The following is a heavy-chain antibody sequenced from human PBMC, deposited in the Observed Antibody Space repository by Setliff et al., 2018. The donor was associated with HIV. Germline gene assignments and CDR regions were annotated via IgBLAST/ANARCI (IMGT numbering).Heavy chain of an antibody. V-gene: IGHV2-5*02. J-gene: IGHJ4*02. CDR2: IYWDDDK. CDR3: AHAHPYSSSWYWGFFFDY. CDR1: GFSLSTSGVG. Sequence: ASGPTLVNPTQTLTLTCTFSGFSLSTSGVGVGWIRQPPGKALEWLALIYWDDDKRYSPSLKSRLTITKDTSKNQVVLTVTNVDPVDTATYYCAHAHPYSSSWYWGFFFDYWGQGTLVTVSS. D-gene: IGHD6-13*01.